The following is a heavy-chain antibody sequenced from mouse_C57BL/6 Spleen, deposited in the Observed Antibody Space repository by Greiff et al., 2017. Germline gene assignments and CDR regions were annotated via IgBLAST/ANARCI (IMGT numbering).Heavy chain of an antibody. CDR1: GYTFTSYW. CDR2: IYPSDSET. D-gene: IGHD1-1*01. CDR3: AITTVVAIRDYAMDY. Sequence: QVQLQQPGAELVRPGSSVKLSCKASGYTFTSYWMDWVKQRPGQGLEWIGNIYPSDSETHYNQKFKDKATLTVDKSSSTAYMQISSLTSEDSAVYDCAITTVVAIRDYAMDYWGQGTSVTVSS. V-gene: IGHV1-61*01. J-gene: IGHJ4*01.